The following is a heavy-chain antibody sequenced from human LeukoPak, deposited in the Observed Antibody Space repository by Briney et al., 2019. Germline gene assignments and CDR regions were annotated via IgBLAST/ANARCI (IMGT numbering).Heavy chain of an antibody. D-gene: IGHD4-23*01. Sequence: GGSLRLSCAASGFTFSSYGMHWVRQTPGKGLEWVAVISYDGSNKYYADSVKGRFTISRDNSKNTLYLQMNSLRAEDTAVYYCAKDFYGGSDYWGQGTLVTVSS. CDR3: AKDFYGGSDY. CDR1: GFTFSSYG. J-gene: IGHJ4*02. CDR2: ISYDGSNK. V-gene: IGHV3-30*18.